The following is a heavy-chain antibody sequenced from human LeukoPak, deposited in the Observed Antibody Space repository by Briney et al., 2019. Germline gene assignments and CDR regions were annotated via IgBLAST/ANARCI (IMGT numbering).Heavy chain of an antibody. V-gene: IGHV4-4*07. D-gene: IGHD4-17*01. CDR1: GGSINNNY. CDR3: VRAYGDYVFDY. Sequence: SETLSLTCTVSGGSINNNYWSWIRQPAGKGLEWIGRIYSSGSTHYNPSLKSRVTMSVDTSKNQFSLKLSSVTAADTAVYYCVRAYGDYVFDYWGQGTLVTVSS. CDR2: IYSSGST. J-gene: IGHJ4*01.